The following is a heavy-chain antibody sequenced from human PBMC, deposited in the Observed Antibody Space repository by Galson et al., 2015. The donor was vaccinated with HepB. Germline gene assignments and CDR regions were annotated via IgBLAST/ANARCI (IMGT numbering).Heavy chain of an antibody. CDR2: ISGSGGST. D-gene: IGHD3-22*01. V-gene: IGHV3-23*01. J-gene: IGHJ3*02. CDR1: GFTFSSYA. CDR3: AKEELDDSSGYYYGAFDI. Sequence: LRLSCAASGFTFSSYAMSWVRQAPGKGLEWVSAISGSGGSTYYADSVKGRFTISRDNSKNTLYLQMNSLRAEDTAVYYCAKEELDDSSGYYYGAFDIWGQGTMVTVSS.